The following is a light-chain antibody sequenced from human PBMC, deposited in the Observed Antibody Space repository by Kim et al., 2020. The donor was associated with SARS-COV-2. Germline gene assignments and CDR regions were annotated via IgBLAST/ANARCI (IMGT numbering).Light chain of an antibody. J-gene: IGLJ3*02. CDR3: QAWDSSTAV. Sequence: VSPGQTASITCYGDKLGDKYACWYQQKPGQSPVLVIYQDSKRPSGIPGRFSGSNSGNTATLTISGTQAMDEADYYCQAWDSSTAVFGGGTQLTVL. CDR2: QDS. V-gene: IGLV3-1*01. CDR1: KLGDKY.